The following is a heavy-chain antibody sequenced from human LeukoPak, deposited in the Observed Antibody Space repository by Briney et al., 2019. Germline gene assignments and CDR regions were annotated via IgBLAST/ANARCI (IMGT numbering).Heavy chain of an antibody. J-gene: IGHJ6*02. CDR2: IYYSGST. Sequence: SETLSLTCTVSGGSVSSGSYYWSWIRQPPGKGLEWIGYIYYSGSTNYNPSLKSRVTISVDTSKNQFSLKLSSVTAADTAVYYCARAPNIVVVPATRGYYYYGMDVWGQGTTVTVSS. CDR3: ARAPNIVVVPATRGYYYYGMDV. CDR1: GGSVSSGSYY. V-gene: IGHV4-61*01. D-gene: IGHD2-2*01.